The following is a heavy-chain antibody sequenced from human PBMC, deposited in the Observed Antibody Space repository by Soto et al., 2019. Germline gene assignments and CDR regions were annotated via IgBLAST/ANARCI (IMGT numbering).Heavy chain of an antibody. D-gene: IGHD3-9*01. V-gene: IGHV1-46*01. CDR1: GYTFTSYY. Sequence: ASVKVSCKASGYTFTSYYMHWVRQAPGQGLEWMGIINPSGGSTSYAQKFQGRVTMTRDTSTSTVYMELSSLRSEDTAAYYCARDKGKGPILTGVWYFDLWGRGTLVTVSS. J-gene: IGHJ2*01. CDR2: INPSGGST. CDR3: ARDKGKGPILTGVWYFDL.